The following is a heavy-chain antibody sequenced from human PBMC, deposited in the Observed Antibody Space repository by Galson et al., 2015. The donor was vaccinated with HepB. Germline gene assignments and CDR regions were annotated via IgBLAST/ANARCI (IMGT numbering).Heavy chain of an antibody. CDR3: ARDVDTAMADFDY. J-gene: IGHJ4*02. V-gene: IGHV3-21*01. Sequence: SLRLSCAASGFTFSSYSMNWVRQAPGKGLEWVSSISSSSSYIYYADSVKGRFTISRDNAKNSLYLQMNSLRAEDTAVYYCARDVDTAMADFDYWGQGTLVTVSS. CDR1: GFTFSSYS. CDR2: ISSSSSYI. D-gene: IGHD5-18*01.